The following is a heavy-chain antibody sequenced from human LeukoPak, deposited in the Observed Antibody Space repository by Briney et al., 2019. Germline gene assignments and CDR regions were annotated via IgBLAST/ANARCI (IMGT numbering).Heavy chain of an antibody. Sequence: PSETPSLTCTVSGDPIRSTTYYWGWIRQPPGKGLEWIGRIYYSGNAYYNPSLMGQVTISGDTSKNQFSLNLSSVTAADTAVYYCARAPHFFDTSGSRYYFDYWGQGTLVTVSS. V-gene: IGHV4-39*07. D-gene: IGHD3-22*01. J-gene: IGHJ4*02. CDR3: ARAPHFFDTSGSRYYFDY. CDR1: GDPIRSTTYY. CDR2: IYYSGNA.